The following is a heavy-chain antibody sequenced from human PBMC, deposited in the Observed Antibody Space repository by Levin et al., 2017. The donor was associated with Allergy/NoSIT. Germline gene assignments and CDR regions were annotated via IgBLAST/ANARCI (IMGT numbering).Heavy chain of an antibody. V-gene: IGHV6-1*01. Sequence: SQTLSLTCAISGDRVSSNCAAWTWIRQSPSRGLEWLGRTYYRSKWYNDYAVSVKSRITINPDTSKNQFSLQLNSVTPEDTAVYYCAREYCSSTNCYGDYWGQGTLVTVSS. D-gene: IGHD2-2*01. CDR1: GDRVSSNCAA. CDR2: TYYRSKWYN. J-gene: IGHJ4*02. CDR3: AREYCSSTNCYGDY.